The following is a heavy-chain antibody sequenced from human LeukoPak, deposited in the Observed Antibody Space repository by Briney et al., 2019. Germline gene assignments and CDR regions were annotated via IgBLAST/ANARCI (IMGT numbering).Heavy chain of an antibody. J-gene: IGHJ4*02. D-gene: IGHD4-17*01. V-gene: IGHV4-34*01. Sequence: SETLSLTCAVYGGSFSGYYWSWIRQPPGKGLEWIGEINHSGSTNYNPSLKSRVTISVDTSKNQFSLKLSSVTAADTAVYYCARGYGDFDYWGRGTLVTVSS. CDR3: ARGYGDFDY. CDR2: INHSGST. CDR1: GGSFSGYY.